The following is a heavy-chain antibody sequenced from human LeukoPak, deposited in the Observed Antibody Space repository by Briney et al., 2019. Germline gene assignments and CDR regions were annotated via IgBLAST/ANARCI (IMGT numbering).Heavy chain of an antibody. J-gene: IGHJ4*02. Sequence: PGGSLRLSCAASAFTFSDYYMSWIRQAPGKGLEWVAYIDGGGTITYYAGPAMGRFTISRDNAKNSLYLQMDSLRAEDTAVYYCARDRGYGSGYHFDYWGQGALVTVSS. D-gene: IGHD3-22*01. CDR3: ARDRGYGSGYHFDY. CDR1: AFTFSDYY. V-gene: IGHV3-11*04. CDR2: IDGGGTIT.